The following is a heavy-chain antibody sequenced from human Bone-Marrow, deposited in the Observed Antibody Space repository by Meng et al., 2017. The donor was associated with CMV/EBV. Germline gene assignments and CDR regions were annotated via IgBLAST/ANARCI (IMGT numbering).Heavy chain of an antibody. CDR3: ARDLVTMIDDYGMDV. CDR1: GYTFTSYG. Sequence: ASVKVSCKASGYTFTSYGISWVRQAPGQGLEWMGWISAYNGNTNYAQKLQGRVTMTTDTSTSTAYMELRSLRSDDTAVYYCARDLVTMIDDYGMDVWGQGTTVTVSS. V-gene: IGHV1-18*01. D-gene: IGHD3-22*01. J-gene: IGHJ6*02. CDR2: ISAYNGNT.